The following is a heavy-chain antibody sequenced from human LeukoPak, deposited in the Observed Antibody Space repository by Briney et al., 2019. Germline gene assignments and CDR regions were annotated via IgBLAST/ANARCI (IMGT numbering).Heavy chain of an antibody. V-gene: IGHV3-23*01. D-gene: IGHD3-16*02. CDR2: ISGSGGST. CDR1: GYTLTELS. J-gene: IGHJ4*02. CDR3: AKAVITFGGVIQAYDY. Sequence: ASVKVSCKVSGYTLTELSMHWVRQAPGKGLEWVSAISGSGGSTYFADSVKGRFTISRDNSKNTLYLQMNSLRAEDTAVYYCAKAVITFGGVIQAYDYWGQGTLVTVSS.